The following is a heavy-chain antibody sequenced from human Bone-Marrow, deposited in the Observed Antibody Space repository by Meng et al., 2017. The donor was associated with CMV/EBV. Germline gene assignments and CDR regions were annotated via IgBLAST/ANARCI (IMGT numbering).Heavy chain of an antibody. J-gene: IGHJ4*02. Sequence: QVQLQQGGEGLLKPSEALSLPCAVYGGSFRGYYWRWIRQPPGKGLEWIGEINHSGSTNYNPSLKSRVTISVDTSKNQFSLKLSSVTAADTAVYYCARKSTYSSSWYVSKWGQGTLVTVSS. D-gene: IGHD6-13*01. CDR2: INHSGST. CDR1: GGSFRGYY. V-gene: IGHV4-34*01. CDR3: ARKSTYSSSWYVSK.